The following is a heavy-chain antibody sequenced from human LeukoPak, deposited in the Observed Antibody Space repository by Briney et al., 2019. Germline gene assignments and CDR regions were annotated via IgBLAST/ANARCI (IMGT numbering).Heavy chain of an antibody. J-gene: IGHJ5*02. Sequence: PSETLSLTCTVSGGPISGYYWNWIRQPPGKGLEWIGSIYYSGRTSFNGSLKTRITMSVDTSKNQFSLTLTSVTTADTAVYFCARDSAGDYWLDPWGQGTPVTVSS. D-gene: IGHD7-27*01. CDR1: GGPISGYY. V-gene: IGHV4-59*01. CDR2: IYYSGRT. CDR3: ARDSAGDYWLDP.